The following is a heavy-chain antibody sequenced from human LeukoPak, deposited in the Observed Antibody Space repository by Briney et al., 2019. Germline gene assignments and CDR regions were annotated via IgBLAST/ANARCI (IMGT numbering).Heavy chain of an antibody. CDR2: INSGGSST. CDR1: GFTFSSYW. D-gene: IGHD3-3*01. Sequence: PGGSLRLSCAASGFTFSSYWMHWVRQAPGKGLVWVSRINSGGSSTSYADSVKGRFTISRDNAKNTLYLQMNSLRAEDTAVYYCARDPEWLLYRYLDYWGQGTLVTVSS. V-gene: IGHV3-74*01. CDR3: ARDPEWLLYRYLDY. J-gene: IGHJ4*02.